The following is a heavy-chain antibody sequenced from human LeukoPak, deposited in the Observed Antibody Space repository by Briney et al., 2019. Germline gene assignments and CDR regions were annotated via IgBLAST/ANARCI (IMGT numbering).Heavy chain of an antibody. V-gene: IGHV3-49*04. D-gene: IGHD3-9*01. CDR3: TRDGYFDWLYSDAFDI. CDR1: GFTFGDYA. Sequence: GGSLRLSCTASGFTFGDYAMSWVRQAPGKGLEWVGFIRSKAYGGTTEYAASVKGRFTISRDDSKSIGYLQMNSLKTEDTAVYYCTRDGYFDWLYSDAFDIWGQGTMVTVSS. CDR2: IRSKAYGGTT. J-gene: IGHJ3*02.